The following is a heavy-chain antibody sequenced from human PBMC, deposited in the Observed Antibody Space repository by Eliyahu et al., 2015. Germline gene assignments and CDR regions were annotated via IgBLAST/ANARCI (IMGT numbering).Heavy chain of an antibody. D-gene: IGHD2-15*01. Sequence: QVQLVQSGAEVKKPGASVKVSCKASGYTFTSXYMXXVXQAPGQGLEWMGIINPSGGSTSYAQKFQGRVTMTRDTSTSTVYMELSSLRSEDTAVYYCARIYCSGGSCATEGQIGDAFDIWGQGTMVTVSS. CDR3: ARIYCSGGSCATEGQIGDAFDI. V-gene: IGHV1-46*01. CDR2: INPSGGST. CDR1: GYTFTSXY. J-gene: IGHJ3*02.